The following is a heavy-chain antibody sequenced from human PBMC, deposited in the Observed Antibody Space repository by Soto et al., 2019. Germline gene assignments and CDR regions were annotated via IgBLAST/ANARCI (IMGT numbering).Heavy chain of an antibody. CDR3: AHRHCSGGGCYSNWFDP. CDR1: GFSLSTSGVG. J-gene: IGHJ5*02. Sequence: QITLKESGPTLVKPTQTLTLTCTFSGFSLSTSGVGVGWIRQPPGKALEWLALIYWDDDKRYSPSLKSRLTITKDTPKDQVVLIMTNVDPVDTATYYCAHRHCSGGGCYSNWFDPWGQGTLVTVSS. V-gene: IGHV2-5*02. D-gene: IGHD2-15*01. CDR2: IYWDDDK.